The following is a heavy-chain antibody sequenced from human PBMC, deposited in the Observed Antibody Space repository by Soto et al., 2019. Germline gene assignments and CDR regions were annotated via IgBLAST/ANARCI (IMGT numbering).Heavy chain of an antibody. CDR2: IFADGDK. J-gene: IGHJ4*02. D-gene: IGHD3-10*01. CDR1: GFSLNTSGLS. V-gene: IGHV2-5*02. CDR3: VHSLDLWFGGYFDH. Sequence: QITLKESGPALVNPTQTLTLTCSFSGFSLNTSGLSVGWIRHPPGKALECLALIFADGDKRYSPSLKARLTLAKDNSKNHVVLTMTDMDPMDTATYYCVHSLDLWFGGYFDHWCQGGLVTVS.